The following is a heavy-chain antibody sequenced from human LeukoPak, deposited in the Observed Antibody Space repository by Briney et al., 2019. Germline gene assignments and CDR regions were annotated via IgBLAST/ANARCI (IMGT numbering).Heavy chain of an antibody. Sequence: TGGSLRLSCAASGFSFNTYSMNWVRQAPGKGLEWVAFIRYDGYDKYYGDSVKGRFTISRDNSKNTLYLQMNSLRAEDTAMYYCTKDYYAFDIWGQGTMVTVSS. CDR2: IRYDGYDK. CDR3: TKDYYAFDI. D-gene: IGHD1-26*01. CDR1: GFSFNTYS. V-gene: IGHV3-30*02. J-gene: IGHJ3*02.